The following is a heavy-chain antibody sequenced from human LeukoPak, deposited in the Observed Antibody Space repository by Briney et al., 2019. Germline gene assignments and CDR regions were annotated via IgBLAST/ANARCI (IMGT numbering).Heavy chain of an antibody. J-gene: IGHJ4*02. CDR3: ARDIGRFGELFSDY. V-gene: IGHV4-61*02. Sequence: SQTLSLTCTVSGGSISSGSYYWSWIRQPAGKGLEWIGRIYTSGSTNYNPSLKSRVTISVDTSKNQFFLKLSSVTAADTAVYYCARDIGRFGELFSDYWGQGTLVTVSS. CDR1: GGSISSGSYY. D-gene: IGHD3-10*01. CDR2: IYTSGST.